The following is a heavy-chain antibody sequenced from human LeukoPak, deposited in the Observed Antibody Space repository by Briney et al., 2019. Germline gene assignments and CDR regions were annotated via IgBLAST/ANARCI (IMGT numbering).Heavy chain of an antibody. V-gene: IGHV3-53*01. CDR1: GFTFSSYA. Sequence: PGGSLRLSCAASGFTFSSYAMHWVRQAPGKGLEWVSVIYSGGSTYYADSVKGRFTISRDNSKNTLYLQMNSLRAEDTAVYYCARESGYSSGWYEGYFDFWGQGTLVTVSS. CDR3: ARESGYSSGWYEGYFDF. D-gene: IGHD6-19*01. J-gene: IGHJ4*02. CDR2: IYSGGST.